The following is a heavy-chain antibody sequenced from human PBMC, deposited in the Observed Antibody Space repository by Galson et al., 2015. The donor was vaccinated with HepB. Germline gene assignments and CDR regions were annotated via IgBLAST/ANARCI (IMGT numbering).Heavy chain of an antibody. D-gene: IGHD3-3*01. CDR2: INPNSGGT. CDR1: GYTFTGYY. Sequence: SVKVSCKASGYTFTGYYMHWVRQTPGQGLEWMGWINPNSGGTNYAQKFQGRVTMTRDTSISTAYMEPSRLRSDDTAVYYCARDSELRFLEGFYYYYYMDVWGKGTTVTVSS. J-gene: IGHJ6*03. CDR3: ARDSELRFLEGFYYYYYMDV. V-gene: IGHV1-2*02.